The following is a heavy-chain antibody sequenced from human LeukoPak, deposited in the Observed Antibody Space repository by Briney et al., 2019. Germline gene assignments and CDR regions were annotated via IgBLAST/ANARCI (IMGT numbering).Heavy chain of an antibody. CDR2: IYYSGST. Sequence: PRESLSLTFTVSGGSISSYYWGSVRQPPGKGQGRVGDIYYSGSTNNNPSLKSRDTISVDTSKNQISLKPGAVTAADTAGYYCARDSGGWKLVDPWGQGTLVAVS. CDR1: GGSISSYY. J-gene: IGHJ5*02. V-gene: IGHV4-59*01. CDR3: ARDSGGWKLVDP. D-gene: IGHD3-10*01.